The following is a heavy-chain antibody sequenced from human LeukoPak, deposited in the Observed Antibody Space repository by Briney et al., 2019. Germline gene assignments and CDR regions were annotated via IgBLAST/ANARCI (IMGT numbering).Heavy chain of an antibody. D-gene: IGHD6-19*01. CDR2: INPNSGGT. V-gene: IGHV1-2*02. CDR1: GYTFTGYC. J-gene: IGHJ4*02. Sequence: ASVKVSCKASGYTFTGYCMHWVRQAPGQGLEWMGWINPNSGGTNYAQKFQGRVTMTRDTSISTAYMELSRLRSDDTAVYYCARGYSSGWYCVFNYWGQGTLVTVSS. CDR3: ARGYSSGWYCVFNY.